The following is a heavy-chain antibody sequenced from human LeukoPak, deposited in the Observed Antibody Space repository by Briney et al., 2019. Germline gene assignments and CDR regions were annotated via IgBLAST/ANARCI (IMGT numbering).Heavy chain of an antibody. CDR2: IKQDGSEK. CDR1: GFTFSSYV. Sequence: GGSLRLSCAASGFTFSSYVMSWVRQAPGKGLEWVANIKQDGSEKYYVDSVKGRFTISRDNAKNSLYLQMNSLRAEDTAVYYCARDGRYGDYGYWGQGTLVTVSS. V-gene: IGHV3-7*01. CDR3: ARDGRYGDYGY. J-gene: IGHJ4*02. D-gene: IGHD4-17*01.